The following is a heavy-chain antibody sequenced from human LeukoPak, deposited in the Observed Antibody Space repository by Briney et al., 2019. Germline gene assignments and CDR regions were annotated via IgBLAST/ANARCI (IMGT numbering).Heavy chain of an antibody. CDR2: IYHSGST. Sequence: PSETLSLTCAVYGGSFSGYYWGWIRQPPGKGLEWIGDIYHSGSTYYNPSLNSRVTISVDTSKNQFSLKLSSVTAADTAVYYCGRPLSYYSDSSGDDAFDIWGQGTMVTVSS. CDR1: GGSFSGYY. CDR3: GRPLSYYSDSSGDDAFDI. J-gene: IGHJ3*02. D-gene: IGHD3-22*01. V-gene: IGHV4-34*01.